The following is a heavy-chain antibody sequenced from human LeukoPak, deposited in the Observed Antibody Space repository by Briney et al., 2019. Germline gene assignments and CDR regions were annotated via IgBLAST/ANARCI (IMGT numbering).Heavy chain of an antibody. CDR1: GYTFTSYG. CDR3: ARQYRSVRNRAGIFGVVRGGGSNWFDP. V-gene: IGHV1-8*01. Sequence: GASVKVSCKASGYTFTSYGLNWVRHAPGQGLEWMGWMNPNSGNTGYAQKFQGRVTMTRNTSISTAYMELNSLRSEDTAVYYCARQYRSVRNRAGIFGVVRGGGSNWFDPWGQGTLVTVSS. J-gene: IGHJ5*02. D-gene: IGHD3-3*02. CDR2: MNPNSGNT.